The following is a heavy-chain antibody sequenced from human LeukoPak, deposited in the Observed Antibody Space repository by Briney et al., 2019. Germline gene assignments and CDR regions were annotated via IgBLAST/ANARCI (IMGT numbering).Heavy chain of an antibody. D-gene: IGHD3-22*01. CDR2: IYYSGST. CDR3: ARDSKRYYDSSGYFYYYGMDV. J-gene: IGHJ6*02. V-gene: IGHV4-31*03. CDR1: GGSISSGGYY. Sequence: SETLSLTCTVSGGSISSGGYYWSWISQHPGKGLEWIGYIYYSGSTYYNPCLKSRVTISVDTSKNQFSLKLSSVTAADTAVYYCARDSKRYYDSSGYFYYYGMDVWGQGSTVTVSS.